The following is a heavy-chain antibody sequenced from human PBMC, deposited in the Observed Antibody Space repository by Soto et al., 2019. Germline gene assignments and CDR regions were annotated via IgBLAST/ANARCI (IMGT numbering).Heavy chain of an antibody. J-gene: IGHJ4*02. CDR3: ARGGGSTKVDY. CDR1: GCSITSSGYY. Sequence: QVQLQESGPGLLKPAQTLSLTCTVSGCSITSSGYYWSWSRQHPGEGLEWLGFTSNSGSTSYNPSLKSRVTISVDKSSNQFSLNLQSVTAADTAVYYCARGGGSTKVDYWGQGTRVTVSP. V-gene: IGHV4-31*03. D-gene: IGHD2-2*01. CDR2: TSNSGST.